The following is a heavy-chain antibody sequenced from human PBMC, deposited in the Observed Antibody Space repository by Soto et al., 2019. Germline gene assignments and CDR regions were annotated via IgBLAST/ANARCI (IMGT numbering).Heavy chain of an antibody. CDR3: ARQFSRYCYSNSCRLFAY. CDR2: VSSSGSTI. CDR1: GFTFSDYY. Sequence: PGGSLRLSCAASGFTFSDYYMSWIRQAPGKGLEWVSYVSSSGSTIYYADSVKGRFTISRDNAKNSLYLQMNSLRAEDTAVYCCARQFSRYCYSNSCRLFAYWSQGSLVTVSS. D-gene: IGHD2-2*01. J-gene: IGHJ4*02. V-gene: IGHV3-11*01.